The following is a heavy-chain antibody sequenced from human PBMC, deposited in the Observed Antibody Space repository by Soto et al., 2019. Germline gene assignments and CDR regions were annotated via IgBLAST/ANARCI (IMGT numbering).Heavy chain of an antibody. V-gene: IGHV3-53*01. CDR3: ERWEESRALDV. CDR1: EFIVSSNQ. Sequence: PGGSLRLSCAASEFIVSSNQMNWVRQAPGKGLEWVSAFYGDGSSHHADSVKGRFTISRDNSKNTLYLQMNSLRVEDAAVYYCERWEESRALDVWGQGTTVTVYS. CDR2: FYGDGSS. D-gene: IGHD1-26*01. J-gene: IGHJ6*02.